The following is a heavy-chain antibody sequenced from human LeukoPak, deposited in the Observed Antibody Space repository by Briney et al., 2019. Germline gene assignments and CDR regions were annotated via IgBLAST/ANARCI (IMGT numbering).Heavy chain of an antibody. J-gene: IGHJ4*02. D-gene: IGHD6-19*01. Sequence: GASVKVSCKASGYTFTSYGISWVRQAPGQGLEWMGWISAYKGNTNYAQKLQGRVTMTTDTSTSTAYMELRSLRSDDSAVYYCARDLENSSGWDLDYWGQGNLVTVSS. CDR2: ISAYKGNT. CDR1: GYTFTSYG. CDR3: ARDLENSSGWDLDY. V-gene: IGHV1-18*01.